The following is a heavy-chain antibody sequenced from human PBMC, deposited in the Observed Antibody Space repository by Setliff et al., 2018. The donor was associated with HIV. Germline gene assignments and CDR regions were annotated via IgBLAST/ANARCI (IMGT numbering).Heavy chain of an antibody. CDR3: ARDRGVYCISSSCYSPVDAFDI. V-gene: IGHV1-18*01. J-gene: IGHJ3*02. CDR2: ISAYNGNT. Sequence: AAVKVSCKASGYTFSTYGISWVRQAPGQGLEWMGWISAYNGNTNYAQKLQGRVTVTTDTSTSTAYMELRSLRSADTAVYYCARDRGVYCISSSCYSPVDAFDIWGQGTMVTVSS. D-gene: IGHD2-2*01. CDR1: GYTFSTYG.